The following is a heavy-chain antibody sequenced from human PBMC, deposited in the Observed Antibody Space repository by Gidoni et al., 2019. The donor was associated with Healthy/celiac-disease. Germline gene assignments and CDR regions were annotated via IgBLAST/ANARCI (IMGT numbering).Heavy chain of an antibody. J-gene: IGHJ4*02. CDR3: TTNSLWYYYDSSGKRPVEDY. CDR2: IRSKAYGGTT. D-gene: IGHD3-22*01. Sequence: EVQLVESGGGLVKPGRSLRLSCTASGFTFGDYAMSWFRQAPGKGLEWVGFIRSKAYGGTTEYAASVKGRFTISRDDSKSIAYLQMNSLKTEDTAVYYCTTNSLWYYYDSSGKRPVEDYWGQGTLVTVSS. V-gene: IGHV3-49*05. CDR1: GFTFGDYA.